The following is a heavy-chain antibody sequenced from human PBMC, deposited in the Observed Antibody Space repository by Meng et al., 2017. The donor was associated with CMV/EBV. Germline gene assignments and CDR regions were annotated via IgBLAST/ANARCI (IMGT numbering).Heavy chain of an antibody. CDR2: IIPIFGTA. CDR1: GGTFSSYA. V-gene: IGHV1-69*12. CDR3: ASVTGIGWWYFDL. J-gene: IGHJ2*01. D-gene: IGHD1-20*01. Sequence: QGQLVQPGAEGKKPGPSVKVSCKASGGTFSSYAISWVRQAPGQGLEWMGGIIPIFGTANYAQTFQGRVTITADESTSTAYMELSSLRSEDTAVYYCASVTGIGWWYFDLWGRGTLVTVSS.